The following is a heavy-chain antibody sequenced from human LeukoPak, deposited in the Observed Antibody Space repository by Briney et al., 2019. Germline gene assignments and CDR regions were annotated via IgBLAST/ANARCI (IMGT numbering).Heavy chain of an antibody. V-gene: IGHV1-18*04. J-gene: IGHJ6*02. CDR3: ARDRRYSSGWDYYYYYGMDV. CDR2: ISAYNGNT. Sequence: ASVKVSCKASGYTFTSYYMHWVRQAPGQGLEWMGWISAYNGNTNYAQKLQGRVTMTTDTSTSTAYMELRSLRSDDTAVYYCARDRRYSSGWDYYYYYGMDVWGQGTTVTVSS. D-gene: IGHD6-19*01. CDR1: GYTFTSYY.